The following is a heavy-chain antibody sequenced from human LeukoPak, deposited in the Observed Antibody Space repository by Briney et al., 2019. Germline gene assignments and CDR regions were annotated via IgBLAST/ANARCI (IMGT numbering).Heavy chain of an antibody. CDR2: IKPDGTEK. D-gene: IGHD5-18*01. CDR3: ARDTAGGDH. V-gene: IGHV3-7*03. CDR1: GFVFSNYW. J-gene: IGHJ4*02. Sequence: PGGSLRLSCAASGFVFSNYWMSWVRQAPGKGLEWVANIKPDGTEKYYVDSLKGRFTISRDNAKNSLYLQMNSLRAEDTAVYYCARDTAGGDHWGQGTLVTVSS.